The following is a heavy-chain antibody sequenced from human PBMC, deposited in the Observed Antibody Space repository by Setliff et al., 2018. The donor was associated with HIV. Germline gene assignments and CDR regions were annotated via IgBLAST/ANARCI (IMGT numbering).Heavy chain of an antibody. V-gene: IGHV3-23*01. CDR3: AKDSKAEYYYDSSGYIN. CDR1: GFTFSSYA. CDR2: ISGSGGST. J-gene: IGHJ4*02. D-gene: IGHD3-22*01. Sequence: PGGSLRLSCAASGFTFSSYAMSWVRQAPGKGLEWVSAISGSGGSTYYADSVKGRFTISRDNSKNTLYLQMNSLRAEDTAVYYCAKDSKAEYYYDSSGYINWGQGTLVTVSS.